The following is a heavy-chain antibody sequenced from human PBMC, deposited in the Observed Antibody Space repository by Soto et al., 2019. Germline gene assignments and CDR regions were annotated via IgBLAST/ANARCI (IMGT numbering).Heavy chain of an antibody. CDR3: AEDRYRGSITIFPYYFDY. CDR2: ISGSGGST. Sequence: EVQLLESGGGLVQPGGSLRLSCAASGFTFSSYAISWVRQAPGKGLEWVSAISGSGGSTYYAASVKGRFTISRDNSKNTLSLHMNDLRAEDTAVYYCAEDRYRGSITIFPYYFDYWAHGPLVTVSS. CDR1: GFTFSSYA. J-gene: IGHJ4*01. V-gene: IGHV3-23*01. D-gene: IGHD3-3*01.